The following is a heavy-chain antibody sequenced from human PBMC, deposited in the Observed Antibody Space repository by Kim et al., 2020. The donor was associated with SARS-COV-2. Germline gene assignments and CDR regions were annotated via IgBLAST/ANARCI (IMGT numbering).Heavy chain of an antibody. Sequence: ASVKVSCKASGYTFTGYYMHWVRQAPGQGLEWMGWINPNSGGTNYAQKFQGRVTMTRDTSISTAYMELSRLRSDDTAVYYCARAPKVVRGYSGYGYYWGQGTLVTVSS. CDR1: GYTFTGYY. V-gene: IGHV1-2*02. J-gene: IGHJ4*02. CDR2: INPNSGGT. D-gene: IGHD5-12*01. CDR3: ARAPKVVRGYSGYGYY.